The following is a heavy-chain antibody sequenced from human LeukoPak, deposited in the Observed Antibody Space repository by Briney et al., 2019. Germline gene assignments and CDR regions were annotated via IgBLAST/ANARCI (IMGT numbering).Heavy chain of an antibody. V-gene: IGHV4-39*07. Sequence: SETLSLTCTVSGASVSSSNYYWGWIRQPPGKGLEWIGSIYHSGSTYYNPSLKSRVTISVDTSKNQFSLKLTSVTAADTAVYYCTRPYYYDSSGYPDYWGQGTLVTVSS. CDR1: GASVSSSNYY. CDR3: TRPYYYDSSGYPDY. CDR2: IYHSGST. D-gene: IGHD3-22*01. J-gene: IGHJ4*02.